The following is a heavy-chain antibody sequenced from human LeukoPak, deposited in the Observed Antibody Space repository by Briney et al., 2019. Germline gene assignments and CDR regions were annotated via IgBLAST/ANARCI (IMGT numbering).Heavy chain of an antibody. D-gene: IGHD3-10*01. J-gene: IGHJ4*02. CDR2: IWYDGSNK. CDR1: GFTFSSYG. V-gene: IGHV3-33*01. CDR3: ARGELWFGELLGFFDY. Sequence: PGGSLRLSCAASGFTFSSYGMHWVRQAPGKGLEWVAVIWYDGSNKYYADSVKGRFTISRDNSKNTLYLQMNSLRAEDTAVYYCARGELWFGELLGFFDYWGQGTLGTVSS.